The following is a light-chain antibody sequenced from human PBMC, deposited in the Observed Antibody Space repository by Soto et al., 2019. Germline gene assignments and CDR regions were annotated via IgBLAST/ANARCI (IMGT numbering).Light chain of an antibody. CDR3: QQYVSAPWA. V-gene: IGKV3-20*01. CDR1: QSVSSN. Sequence: EVLMTQSPATLSLFPGASATLSWRASQSVSSNLACYQQQAGQAPRLLXDCXSRMATGSPDRFSGSGSATDFTLTISRLEPEDFAVYYCQQYVSAPWAFGQGTRLEIK. J-gene: IGKJ5*01. CDR2: CXS.